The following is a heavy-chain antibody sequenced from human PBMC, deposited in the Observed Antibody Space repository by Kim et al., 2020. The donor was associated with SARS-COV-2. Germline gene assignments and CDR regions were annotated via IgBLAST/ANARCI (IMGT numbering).Heavy chain of an antibody. V-gene: IGHV3-53*01. D-gene: IGHD1-26*01. J-gene: IGHJ6*03. Sequence: VKGRFTISRDNSKNTLYLQMNSLRAEDTAVYYCATDSGSYSLYYYYYMDVWGKGTTVTVSS. CDR3: ATDSGSYSLYYYYYMDV.